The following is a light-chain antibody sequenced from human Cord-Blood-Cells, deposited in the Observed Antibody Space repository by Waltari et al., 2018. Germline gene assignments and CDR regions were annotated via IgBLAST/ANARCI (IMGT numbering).Light chain of an antibody. Sequence: EIVLTQSPATLSLSPGERATLSCRASQSVSSYLAWYQQKPGQAPRLLIYDASTRATGIAPRFSGSGAVIDCTLTISSLEPEDFAVYYCQQRSNWRPYTFGQGTTLEIK. CDR1: QSVSSY. CDR3: QQRSNWRPYT. V-gene: IGKV3-11*01. J-gene: IGKJ2*01. CDR2: DAS.